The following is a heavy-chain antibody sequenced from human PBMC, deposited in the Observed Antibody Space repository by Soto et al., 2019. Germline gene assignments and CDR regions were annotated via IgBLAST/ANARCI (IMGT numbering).Heavy chain of an antibody. D-gene: IGHD6-25*01. Sequence: SETLSLTCTVSGGSISSYYWSWIRQPAGKGLEWIGRIYTSGSTNYNPSLKSRVTMSVDTSKNQFSLKLSSVTAADTAVYYCARSGAARTYYYYSGMDVWGQGTTVTVSS. J-gene: IGHJ6*02. CDR1: GGSISSYY. CDR2: IYTSGST. CDR3: ARSGAARTYYYYSGMDV. V-gene: IGHV4-4*07.